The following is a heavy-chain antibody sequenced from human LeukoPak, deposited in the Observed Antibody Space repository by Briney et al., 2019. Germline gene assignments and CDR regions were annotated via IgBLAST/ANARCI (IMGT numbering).Heavy chain of an antibody. J-gene: IGHJ4*02. Sequence: KTGGSLRLSCAASGFTSSSHGTNWVRQAPGKGLEWVSSISSTSIYIYYADSVKGRFAISRDNAKNSLYLQMNSLRAEDTAVYYCASDNPLGRYWGRGTLVTVSS. CDR3: ASDNPLGRY. CDR1: GFTSSSHG. CDR2: ISSTSIYI. V-gene: IGHV3-21*01. D-gene: IGHD1-14*01.